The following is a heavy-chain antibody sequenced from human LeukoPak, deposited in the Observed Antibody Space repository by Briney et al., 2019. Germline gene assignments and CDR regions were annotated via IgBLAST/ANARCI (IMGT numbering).Heavy chain of an antibody. CDR3: ARPNWNNWFDP. Sequence: PSETLSLTYAVYGGSFSGYYWSWIRQPPGKGLEWIGEINHSGSTNYNPSLKSRVTISVDTSKNQFSLKLSSVTAADTAVYYCARPNWNNWFDPWGQGTLVTVSS. D-gene: IGHD1-1*01. J-gene: IGHJ5*02. V-gene: IGHV4-34*01. CDR1: GGSFSGYY. CDR2: INHSGST.